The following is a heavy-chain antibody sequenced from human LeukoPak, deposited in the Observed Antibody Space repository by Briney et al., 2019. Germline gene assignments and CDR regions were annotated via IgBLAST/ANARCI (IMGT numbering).Heavy chain of an antibody. V-gene: IGHV3-30*02. CDR1: GFTFSSYG. D-gene: IGHD3-10*01. CDR2: IQYDGSNK. Sequence: GGSLRLSRAASGFTFSSYGMHWVRQAPGKGLEWVTFIQYDGSNKYYADSVKGRFTISRDNSKNTVYLQMNSLRTEDTAVYYCARSLTMVRAYDYWGQGTLVTVSS. CDR3: ARSLTMVRAYDY. J-gene: IGHJ4*02.